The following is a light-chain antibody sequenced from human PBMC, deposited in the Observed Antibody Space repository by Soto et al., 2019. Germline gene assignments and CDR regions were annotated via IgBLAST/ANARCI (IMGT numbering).Light chain of an antibody. CDR1: QSVSNS. CDR2: SAS. CDR3: QQYEDLPQT. J-gene: IGKJ1*01. Sequence: ILFTQSPSILSLTPGERATLSCRASQSVSNSLAWYQQKPGQAPRLVMYSASSRATGIPDRFSGSGSGTDFTLTVSRLEPEDFAVYYCQQYEDLPQTSAQGTKVDIK. V-gene: IGKV3-20*01.